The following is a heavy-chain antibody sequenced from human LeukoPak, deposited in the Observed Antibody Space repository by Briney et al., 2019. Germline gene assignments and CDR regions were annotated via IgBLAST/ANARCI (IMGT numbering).Heavy chain of an antibody. Sequence: SETLSLTCTVSGYSISSGYYWGWIRQSPGKGLEWIGSIYYSGSTYYNPSLKSRVTISVDTSKNQFSLKLSSVTAADTAVYYCARHWRNLGRRINWFDPWGQGTLVTVSS. CDR1: GYSISSGYY. V-gene: IGHV4-38-2*02. J-gene: IGHJ5*02. D-gene: IGHD1-26*01. CDR2: IYYSGST. CDR3: ARHWRNLGRRINWFDP.